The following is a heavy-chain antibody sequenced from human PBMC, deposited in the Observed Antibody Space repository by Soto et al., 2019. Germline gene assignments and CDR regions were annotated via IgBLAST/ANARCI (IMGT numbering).Heavy chain of an antibody. CDR2: IIPILGIA. J-gene: IGHJ4*02. CDR3: ARDSWSTVRHGIDY. Sequence: SVKVSCKASGGTFSSYTISWVRQAPGQGLEWMGRIIPILGIANYAQKFQGRVTITADKSTSTAYMELSSLRSEDTAVYYCARDSWSTVRHGIDYWGQGTLVTVSS. D-gene: IGHD4-17*01. CDR1: GGTFSSYT. V-gene: IGHV1-69*04.